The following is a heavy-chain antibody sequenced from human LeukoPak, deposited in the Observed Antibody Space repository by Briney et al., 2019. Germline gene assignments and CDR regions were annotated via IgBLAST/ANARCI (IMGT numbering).Heavy chain of an antibody. Sequence: SETLSLTCTVSGGSISSGDYYWSWIRQPPGKGLEWIGYIYYSGSTYYNPSLKSRVTISVDTSKNQFSLKLGSVTAADTAVYYCARGGDFCSGYHFDYWGQGTLVTVSS. CDR3: ARGGDFCSGYHFDY. CDR1: GGSISSGDYY. CDR2: IYYSGST. D-gene: IGHD3-3*01. V-gene: IGHV4-30-4*01. J-gene: IGHJ4*02.